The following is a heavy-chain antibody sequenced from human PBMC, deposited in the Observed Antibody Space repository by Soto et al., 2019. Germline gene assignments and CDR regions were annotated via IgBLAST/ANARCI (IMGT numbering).Heavy chain of an antibody. CDR3: ARGVSAGVDY. D-gene: IGHD1-26*01. CDR2: MQPSTGRT. Sequence: ASVKVSCKASGYSFTSRDINWVRQTAGQGLEWMGWMQPSTGRTGYAQKFQGRVTMTRDTSINTAYMELTTLTSDDTAFYYCARGVSAGVDYWGQGTLVTVSS. J-gene: IGHJ4*02. CDR1: GYSFTSRD. V-gene: IGHV1-8*01.